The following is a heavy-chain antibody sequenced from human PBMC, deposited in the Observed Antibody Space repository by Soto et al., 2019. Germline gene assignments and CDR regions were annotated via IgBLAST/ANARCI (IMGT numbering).Heavy chain of an antibody. J-gene: IGHJ4*02. Sequence: EVQLVESGGGPAQFGGSLRLSCAASGFTFSNYRMHWVRQVPGKALVWVSRIKGDETSTGYADSVKGRFTIFRDNVKNTLYLQMNSLRAEDTAVYYCARRVSGYYGFDSCGQGTLVTVSS. CDR3: ARRVSGYYGFDS. CDR2: IKGDETST. D-gene: IGHD5-12*01. V-gene: IGHV3-74*01. CDR1: GFTFSNYR.